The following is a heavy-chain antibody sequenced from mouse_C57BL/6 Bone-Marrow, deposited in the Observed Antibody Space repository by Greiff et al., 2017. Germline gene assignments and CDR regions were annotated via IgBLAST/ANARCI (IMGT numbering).Heavy chain of an antibody. CDR2: ISGGGGNT. V-gene: IGHV5-9*01. J-gene: IGHJ1*03. CDR3: ARPLYYGSSHWYFDV. CDR1: GFTFSSYT. Sequence: DVNLVESGGGLVKPGGSLKLSCAASGFTFSSYTMSWVRQTPEKRLEWVATISGGGGNTYYPDSVKGRFTISRDNAKNTLYLQMSSLRSEDTALYYCARPLYYGSSHWYFDVWGTGTTVTVSS. D-gene: IGHD1-1*01.